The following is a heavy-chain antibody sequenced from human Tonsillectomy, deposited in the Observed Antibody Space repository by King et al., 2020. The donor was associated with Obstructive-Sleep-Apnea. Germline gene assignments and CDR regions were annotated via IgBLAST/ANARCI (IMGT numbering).Heavy chain of an antibody. J-gene: IGHJ4*02. CDR3: ARGALYCSSTSCPRFDS. CDR2: IVPSDSYT. CDR1: GYSFTSYW. D-gene: IGHD2-2*01. Sequence: VQLVESGAEVKKPGESLRISCKGSGYSFTSYWISWVRQMPGKGLEWMGRIVPSDSYTNYSPSFQGHVTISADKSISTAYLQWSSLKASDTAMYYCARGALYCSSTSCPRFDSWGQGTLVTVSS. V-gene: IGHV5-10-1*03.